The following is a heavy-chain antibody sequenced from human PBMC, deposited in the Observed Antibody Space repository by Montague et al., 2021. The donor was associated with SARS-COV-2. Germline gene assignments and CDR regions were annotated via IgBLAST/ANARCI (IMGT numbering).Heavy chain of an antibody. CDR2: IYNRGSA. CDR3: ARVGRGSTGYEVAFDT. Sequence: SETRSLTCTVSGGSFSSYSWTWIRQPPGKGLEWMGNIYNRGSAXXXPSXXXRXTISVDASKNQFSLTLSSVSAADTAVYFCARVGRGSTGYEVAFDTWGHGTMVTVSS. V-gene: IGHV4-59*13. J-gene: IGHJ3*02. D-gene: IGHD5-12*01. CDR1: GGSFSSYS.